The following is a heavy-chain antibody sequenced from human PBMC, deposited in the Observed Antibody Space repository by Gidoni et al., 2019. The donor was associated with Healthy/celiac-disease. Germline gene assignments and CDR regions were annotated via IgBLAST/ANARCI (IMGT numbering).Heavy chain of an antibody. D-gene: IGHD5-18*01. CDR1: VYSISSGYY. CDR3: ASVDTAMVTFDY. V-gene: IGHV4-38-2*01. J-gene: IGHJ4*02. Sequence: QVPLQESGPGLVKPSETLSLTFAVSVYSISSGYYWGWIRQPPGKGLEWIGSIYHSGSTYYNPSLKSRVTRSVDTSKNQFSLKLSSVTAADTAVYYCASVDTAMVTFDYWGQGTLVTVSS. CDR2: IYHSGST.